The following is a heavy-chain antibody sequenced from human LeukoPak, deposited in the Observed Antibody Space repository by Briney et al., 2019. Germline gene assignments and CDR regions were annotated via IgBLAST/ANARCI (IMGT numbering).Heavy chain of an antibody. CDR2: IIPIFGTA. J-gene: IGHJ3*02. D-gene: IGHD3-10*01. CDR1: GYTFTSYG. V-gene: IGHV1-69*06. Sequence: APVKVSCTASGYTFTSYGISRVRQAPGQGLEWVGGIIPIFGTANYAQKFQGRVTITADKSTSTAYMELSSLRSEDTAVYYCARGSGTYYYGSGSLLDAFDIWGQGTMVTVSS. CDR3: ARGSGTYYYGSGSLLDAFDI.